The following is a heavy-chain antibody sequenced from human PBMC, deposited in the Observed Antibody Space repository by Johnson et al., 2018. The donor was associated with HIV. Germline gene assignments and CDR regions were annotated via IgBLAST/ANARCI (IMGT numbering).Heavy chain of an antibody. Sequence: MLLVESGGGVVQPGRSLRLSCAASGFTFSSYAMSWVRQAPGKGLEWVSAISGSGGSTYYADSVKGRFTISRDNSKNTLYLQMNSLRAEDTAVYYCAKGWEGVTSGDAFDIWGQETMVTVSS. CDR3: AKGWEGVTSGDAFDI. V-gene: IGHV3-23*04. J-gene: IGHJ3*02. CDR2: ISGSGGST. CDR1: GFTFSSYA. D-gene: IGHD2-21*02.